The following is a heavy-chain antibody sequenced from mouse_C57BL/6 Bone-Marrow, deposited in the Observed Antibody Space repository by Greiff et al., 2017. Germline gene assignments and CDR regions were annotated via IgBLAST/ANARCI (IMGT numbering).Heavy chain of an antibody. CDR2: IHPNSGST. Sequence: QVQLQQPGAELVKPGASVKLSCKASGYTFTSYWMHWVKQRPGQGLEWIGMIHPNSGSTNYNEKFKSKATLTVDKSSSAAYMQLSSLTSEDSAVYYCARRGLDCFDYWGQGTTLTVSS. CDR3: ARRGLDCFDY. CDR1: GYTFTSYW. J-gene: IGHJ2*01. V-gene: IGHV1-64*01.